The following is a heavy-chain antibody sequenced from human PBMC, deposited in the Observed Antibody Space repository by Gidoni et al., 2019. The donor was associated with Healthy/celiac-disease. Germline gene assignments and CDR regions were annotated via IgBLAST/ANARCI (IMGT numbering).Heavy chain of an antibody. CDR2: IWYDGSNK. Sequence: QVQLLESGGGVVQPGRSLRLSCAASGFTFSSYGMHWVRQAPGKGLEWVAVIWYDGSNKYYADSVKGRFTISRDNSKNTLYLQMNSLRAEDTAVYYCARDWWVEGSGPDGYFQHWGQGTLVTVSS. CDR3: ARDWWVEGSGPDGYFQH. V-gene: IGHV3-33*01. CDR1: GFTFSSYG. J-gene: IGHJ1*01. D-gene: IGHD6-19*01.